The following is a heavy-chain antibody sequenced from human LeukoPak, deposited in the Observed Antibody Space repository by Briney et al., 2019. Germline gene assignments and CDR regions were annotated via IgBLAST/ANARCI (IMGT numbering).Heavy chain of an antibody. J-gene: IGHJ4*02. Sequence: GGSLRLSCAASGFTFSSYAMSWVRQAPGKGLEWVSAISGSGGSTYYADSVKGRFTISRDNSKNTLYLQMNSLRAEDTTVYYCANGLDAIVGATYFDYWGQGTLVTVSS. CDR3: ANGLDAIVGATYFDY. V-gene: IGHV3-23*01. CDR2: ISGSGGST. D-gene: IGHD1-26*01. CDR1: GFTFSSYA.